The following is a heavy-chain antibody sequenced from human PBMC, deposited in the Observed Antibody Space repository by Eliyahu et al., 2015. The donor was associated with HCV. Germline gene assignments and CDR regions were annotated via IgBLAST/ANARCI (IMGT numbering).Heavy chain of an antibody. V-gene: IGHV3-21*01. CDR2: ISSSSSYI. Sequence: EVQLVESGGGLVKPGGSLRLPXAASXFTFSSYSMNWVRQAPGKGLEWVSSISSSSSYIYYADSVKGRFTISRDNAKNSLYLQMNSLRAEDTAVYYCARGGIAAAGTYFDYWGQGTLVTVSS. D-gene: IGHD6-13*01. J-gene: IGHJ4*02. CDR3: ARGGIAAAGTYFDY. CDR1: XFTFSSYS.